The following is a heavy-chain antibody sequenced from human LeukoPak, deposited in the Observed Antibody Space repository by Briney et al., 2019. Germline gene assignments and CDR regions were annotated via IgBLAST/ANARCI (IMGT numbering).Heavy chain of an antibody. CDR1: GGSISSYY. CDR2: IYYSGST. Sequence: PSETLPLTCTVSGGSISSYYWSWIRQPPGKGLEWIGYIYYSGSTNYNPSLKSRVTISVDTSKNQFSLKLSSVTAADTAVYYCARGRSGYDYYYFDYWGQGTLVTASS. CDR3: ARGRSGYDYYYFDY. J-gene: IGHJ4*02. D-gene: IGHD5-12*01. V-gene: IGHV4-59*01.